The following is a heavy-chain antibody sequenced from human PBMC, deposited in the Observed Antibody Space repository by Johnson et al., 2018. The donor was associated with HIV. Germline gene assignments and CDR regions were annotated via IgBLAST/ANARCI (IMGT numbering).Heavy chain of an antibody. J-gene: IGHJ3*02. Sequence: EVQLVESGGGLIQPGGSLRLSCAVSGFTVSSNYMSWVRQAPGKGLEWVSRIKSDGSYTSYADSVKGRFTISRDNSKNTLYLQMNSLRAEDTAVYYCAKWDAFDIWGQGTMVTVSS. CDR2: IKSDGSYT. V-gene: IGHV3-66*03. CDR3: AKWDAFDI. CDR1: GFTVSSNY. D-gene: IGHD2-8*01.